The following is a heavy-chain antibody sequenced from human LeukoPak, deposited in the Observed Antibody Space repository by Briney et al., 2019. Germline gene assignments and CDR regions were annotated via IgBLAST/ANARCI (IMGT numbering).Heavy chain of an antibody. V-gene: IGHV3-64D*09. D-gene: IGHD5-12*01. CDR2: ISSNGGST. CDR1: GFTFSSYA. Sequence: GGSLRLSCSASGFTFSSYAMHWVRQAPGKGLEYVSAISSNGGSTYYADSVKGRFTISRDNSKNTLYLQMSSLRAEDTAVYYCVKGGKAYGMDVWGQGTTVTVYS. CDR3: VKGGKAYGMDV. J-gene: IGHJ6*02.